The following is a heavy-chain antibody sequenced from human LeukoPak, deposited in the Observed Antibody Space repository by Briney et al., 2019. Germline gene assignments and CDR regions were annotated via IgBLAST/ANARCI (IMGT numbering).Heavy chain of an antibody. CDR2: IYSSGTT. CDR1: GGPIGNFY. J-gene: IGHJ4*01. V-gene: IGHV4-59*01. D-gene: IGHD2-2*01. Sequence: EPLSLTCTLSGGPIGNFYSNWIHQSPAKGLEWVDYIYSSGTTNYYPYLNRRVSISLGMSSNQFPLRLDSVTAADTAVYYCARAASLDLCGERSLVTVSS. CDR3: ARAASLDL.